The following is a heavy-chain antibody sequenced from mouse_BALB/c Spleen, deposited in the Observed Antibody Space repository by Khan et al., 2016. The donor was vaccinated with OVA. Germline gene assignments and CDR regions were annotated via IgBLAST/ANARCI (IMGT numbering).Heavy chain of an antibody. D-gene: IGHD1-3*01. CDR3: ARLEDI. CDR2: IWAGGST. V-gene: IGHV2-9*02. CDR1: GYSLTSYC. Sequence: QVQLKQSGPGLVAPSQSLSITCTVSGYSLTSYCVHWVRQPPGKGLEWLGVIWAGGSTNYNSPLMSRLSISKDNSKSQVFLKMNSQQTDDTAMYYCARLEDIWGQGTTLTVSS. J-gene: IGHJ2*01.